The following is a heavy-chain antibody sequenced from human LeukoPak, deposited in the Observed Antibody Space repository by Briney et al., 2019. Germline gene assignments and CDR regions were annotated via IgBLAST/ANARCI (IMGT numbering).Heavy chain of an antibody. V-gene: IGHV3-48*03. CDR1: GFTFSGYG. D-gene: IGHD3-9*01. Sequence: PGGSLRLSCAAPGFTFSGYGMNWVRQAPGKGLEWVSCISSSGSTTYYADSVKGRFTISRDNAKNSLYLQMNSLRAEDTAVYYCARLRGNYDLFWGQGTLVTVSS. CDR3: ARLRGNYDLF. J-gene: IGHJ4*02. CDR2: ISSSGSTT.